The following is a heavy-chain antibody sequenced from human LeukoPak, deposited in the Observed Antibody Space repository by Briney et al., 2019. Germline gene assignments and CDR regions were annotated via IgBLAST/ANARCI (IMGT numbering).Heavy chain of an antibody. J-gene: IGHJ5*02. CDR2: INHSGST. Sequence: SETLSLTCAVYGGSFSGYYWSWIRQPPGKGLEWIGEINHSGSTNYNPSLKSRVTISVDTSKNQFSLKLSSVTAADTAVYYCARRKMTTVTNNWFDPRGQGTLVTVSS. D-gene: IGHD4-4*01. CDR1: GGSFSGYY. V-gene: IGHV4-34*01. CDR3: ARRKMTTVTNNWFDP.